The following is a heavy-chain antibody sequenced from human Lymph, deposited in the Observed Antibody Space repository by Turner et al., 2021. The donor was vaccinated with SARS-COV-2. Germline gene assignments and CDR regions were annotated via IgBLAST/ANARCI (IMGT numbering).Heavy chain of an antibody. V-gene: IGHV3-66*01. CDR1: GFPVSSNY. Sequence: EVQLVESGGGLVPPGASRRLSCAASGFPVSSNYMPWVRQAPGKGLEWVSLIYPGGSTYYADSVKGRFTISRDNSKNTLYLQMNSLRAEDTAVYYCARVYGDYVPWGQGTLVTVSS. CDR2: IYPGGST. CDR3: ARVYGDYVP. J-gene: IGHJ5*02. D-gene: IGHD4-17*01.